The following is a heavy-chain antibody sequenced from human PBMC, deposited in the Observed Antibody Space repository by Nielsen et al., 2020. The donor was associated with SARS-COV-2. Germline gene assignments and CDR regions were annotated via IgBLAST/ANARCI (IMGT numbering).Heavy chain of an antibody. Sequence: GESLKISCAASGFTFSSYAMSWVRQAPGKGLEWVSAISGSGGSTYYADSVKGRFTISRDNSKNTLYLQMNSLRAEDTAVYYCATIPEYQLLEPLVDYWGQGTLVTVSS. D-gene: IGHD2-2*01. V-gene: IGHV3-23*01. CDR2: ISGSGGST. J-gene: IGHJ4*02. CDR1: GFTFSSYA. CDR3: ATIPEYQLLEPLVDY.